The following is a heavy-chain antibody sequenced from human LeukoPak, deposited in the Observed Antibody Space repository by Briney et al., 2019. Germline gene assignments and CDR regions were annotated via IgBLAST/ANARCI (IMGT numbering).Heavy chain of an antibody. CDR2: IVPMFGTA. CDR3: ARGHIVVVTDFDY. D-gene: IGHD2-21*02. CDR1: GGIFRCYA. Sequence: SVKVTFKATGGIFRCYAISWVRQAPGQGLAWMGGIVPMFGTANYAQKFQGRVTITTDESTSTAYMELSSLRTEDTAVYYCARGHIVVVTDFDYWGQGTLVTVSS. J-gene: IGHJ4*02. V-gene: IGHV1-69*05.